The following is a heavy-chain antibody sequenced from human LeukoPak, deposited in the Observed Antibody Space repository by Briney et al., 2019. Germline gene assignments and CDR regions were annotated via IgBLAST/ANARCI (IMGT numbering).Heavy chain of an antibody. CDR1: GFIFSNYA. Sequence: GGSLRLSCSASGFIFSNYAMMWIRQTPAKGLEWVSGLSGRGGSTNYARSVKGRFTISRDNAKNSLLLQMNSLRAEDTAVYYCARTGTTFDYWGQGTLVTVSS. CDR2: LSGRGGST. D-gene: IGHD1-1*01. J-gene: IGHJ4*02. V-gene: IGHV3-23*01. CDR3: ARTGTTFDY.